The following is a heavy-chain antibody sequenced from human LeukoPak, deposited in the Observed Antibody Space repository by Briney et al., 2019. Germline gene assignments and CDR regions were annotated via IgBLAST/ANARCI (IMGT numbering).Heavy chain of an antibody. D-gene: IGHD3-3*01. CDR1: GYTFTGDY. V-gene: IGHV1-2*02. J-gene: IGHJ5*02. CDR2: INPNSGGT. Sequence: GASVKVSCKASGYTFTGDYMHWLRQGPGQGLEWMGWINPNSGGTNYAQKFQGRVTMTRDTSITTAYMELSRLKSDDTAVYYYARGTIFGFDPWGQGTLVTVSS. CDR3: ARGTIFGFDP.